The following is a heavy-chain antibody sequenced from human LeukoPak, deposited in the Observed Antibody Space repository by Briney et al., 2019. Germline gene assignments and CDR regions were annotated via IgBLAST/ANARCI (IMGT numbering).Heavy chain of an antibody. D-gene: IGHD3-22*01. V-gene: IGHV3-21*01. J-gene: IGHJ4*02. CDR1: GFTFSSFS. CDR2: ISSSSSDM. CDR3: ARGDSNGYYYFDQ. Sequence: PGGSLRLXCAASGFTFSSFSMIWVRLAPGKGLEWVSSISSSSSDMYYADSVKGRFTISRDNAKNSLYLQMNSLRADDTAIYYCARGDSNGYYYFDQWGQGTLVTVSS.